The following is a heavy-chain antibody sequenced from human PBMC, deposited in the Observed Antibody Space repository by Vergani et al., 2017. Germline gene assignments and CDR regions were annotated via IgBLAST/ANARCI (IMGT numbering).Heavy chain of an antibody. D-gene: IGHD2-2*01. Sequence: QVQLVQSGAEVKKPGASVKVSCKASGYTFTSYYMHWVRQAPGQGLEWMGIINPSGGSTSYAQKFQGRVTMTRDTSTSTVYMELSSLRSEDTAVYYCARDPSHQLLKGYWFDPWGQGTLVTVSS. V-gene: IGHV1-46*03. CDR2: INPSGGST. J-gene: IGHJ5*02. CDR1: GYTFTSYY. CDR3: ARDPSHQLLKGYWFDP.